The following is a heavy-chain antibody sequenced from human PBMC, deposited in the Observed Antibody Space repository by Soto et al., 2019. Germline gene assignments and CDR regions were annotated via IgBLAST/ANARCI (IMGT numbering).Heavy chain of an antibody. Sequence: SETLSLTCTVSGGSISSYYWSWIRQPPGKGLEWIGYIYYSGSTNYNPSLKSRVTISVDTSKNQFSPKLSSVTAADTAVYYCARWRVHYDDSSGYWFDPWGQGTLVTVAS. CDR2: IYYSGST. D-gene: IGHD3-22*01. J-gene: IGHJ5*02. CDR3: ARWRVHYDDSSGYWFDP. CDR1: GGSISSYY. V-gene: IGHV4-59*01.